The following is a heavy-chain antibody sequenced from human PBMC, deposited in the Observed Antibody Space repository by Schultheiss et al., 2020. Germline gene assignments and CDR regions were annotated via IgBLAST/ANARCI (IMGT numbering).Heavy chain of an antibody. J-gene: IGHJ4*02. CDR1: GFTVSSNY. Sequence: GGSLRLSCAASGFTVSSNYMSWVRQAPGKGLEWVSVIYSGGSTYYADSVKGRFTISRDNSKNTLYLQMNSLRAEDTAVYYCAKGVGYYDSSGYYGYWGQGTLVTVSS. CDR2: IYSGGST. CDR3: AKGVGYYDSSGYYGY. V-gene: IGHV3-53*01. D-gene: IGHD3-22*01.